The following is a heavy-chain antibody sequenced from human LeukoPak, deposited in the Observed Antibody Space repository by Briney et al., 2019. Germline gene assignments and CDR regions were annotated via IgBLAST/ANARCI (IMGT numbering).Heavy chain of an antibody. CDR3: AKDPGADFWSCYYDY. CDR2: ISGSGGST. J-gene: IGHJ4*02. Sequence: AGSLRLYSAASTFTFNSYAMIWLGPAPGKGLKGVSAISGSGGSTYYADYVKGRFTISRDNSKNTLYLQMNSLRAEDTAVYYCAKDPGADFWSCYYDYWGQGTLVSVSS. D-gene: IGHD3-3*01. CDR1: TFTFNSYA. V-gene: IGHV3-23*01.